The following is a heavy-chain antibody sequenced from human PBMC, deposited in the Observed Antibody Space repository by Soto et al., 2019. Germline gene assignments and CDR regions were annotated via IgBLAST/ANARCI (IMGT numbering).Heavy chain of an antibody. Sequence: GGSLRLSCAASGFTFSDYVMRWVRQAPGKGLEWVSSLSSSGDTYYADSVKGRFTISRDTSKNTLYLQMNSLRVEDTAIYYCVKGGRRRDYYFDYWGQGTLVTVSS. CDR1: GFTFSDYV. CDR3: VKGGRRRDYYFDY. V-gene: IGHV3-23*01. CDR2: LSSSGDT. J-gene: IGHJ4*02. D-gene: IGHD1-1*01.